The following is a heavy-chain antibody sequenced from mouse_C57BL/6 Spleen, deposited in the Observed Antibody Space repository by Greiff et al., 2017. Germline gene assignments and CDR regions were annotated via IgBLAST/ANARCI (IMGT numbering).Heavy chain of an antibody. CDR2: IRSKSNNYAT. J-gene: IGHJ4*01. CDR1: GFSFNTYA. V-gene: IGHV10-1*01. Sequence: EVKLVESGGGLVQPKGSLKLSCAASGFSFNTYAMNWVRQAPGTGLEWVARIRSKSNNYATYYADSVKDRFTISRDDSESMLYLQMNNLKTEDTAMYYCVRHVVATDYYAMDYWGQGTSVTVSS. CDR3: VRHVVATDYYAMDY. D-gene: IGHD1-1*01.